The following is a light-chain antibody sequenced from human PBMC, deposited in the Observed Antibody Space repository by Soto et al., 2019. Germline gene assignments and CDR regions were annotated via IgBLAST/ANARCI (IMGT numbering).Light chain of an antibody. J-gene: IGKJ4*01. CDR2: GAS. V-gene: IGKV3-20*01. CDR3: QQYSSSPLT. Sequence: EIVLTQSPGTLSLSPGERATLSCRASQSVSGSYLAWYQQKPGQAPRLLIYGASSRATGIPDRFSGSGSGTDFTLTISRLEPEDFAVYYGQQYSSSPLTFGGGTKVDIK. CDR1: QSVSGSY.